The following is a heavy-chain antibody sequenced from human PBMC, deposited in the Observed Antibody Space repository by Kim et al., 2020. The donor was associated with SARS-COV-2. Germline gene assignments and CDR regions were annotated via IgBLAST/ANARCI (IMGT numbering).Heavy chain of an antibody. D-gene: IGHD3-9*01. CDR1: GGSISSSSYY. V-gene: IGHV4-39*01. CDR3: ARHLSDILTGTNDAFDI. Sequence: SETLSLTCTVSGGSISSSSYYWGWIRQPPGKGLEWIGSIYYSGSTYYNPSLKSRVTISVDTSKNQFSLKLSSVTAADTAVYYCARHLSDILTGTNDAFDIWGQGTMVTVSS. CDR2: IYYSGST. J-gene: IGHJ3*02.